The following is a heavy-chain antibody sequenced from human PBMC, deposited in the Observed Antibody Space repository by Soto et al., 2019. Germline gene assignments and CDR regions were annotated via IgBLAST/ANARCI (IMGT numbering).Heavy chain of an antibody. CDR1: GGSISSSSYY. CDR3: ASLYSGYDFLP. V-gene: IGHV4-39*01. D-gene: IGHD5-12*01. J-gene: IGHJ5*02. CDR2: IYYSGST. Sequence: QLQLQESGPGLVKPSETLSLTCTVSGGSISSSSYYWGWIRQPPGKGLEGIGSIYYSGSTYYNPSLKSRVTISVDTSKNQFSLKLSSVTAADTAVYYCASLYSGYDFLPWGQGTLVTVSS.